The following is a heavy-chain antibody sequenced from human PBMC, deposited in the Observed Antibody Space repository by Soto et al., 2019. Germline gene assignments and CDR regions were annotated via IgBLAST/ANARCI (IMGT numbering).Heavy chain of an antibody. D-gene: IGHD6-13*01. Sequence: EVQLVESGGGLVQPGGSLRLSCAASGFTVSSNYMSWVRQAPGKGLEWVSVIYSGGSTYYADSVKGRFTISRDNSKNTLYLQMNSVRAEDTAVYYCARCTGIAAAGELDYWGQGTLVTVSS. V-gene: IGHV3-66*01. J-gene: IGHJ4*02. CDR2: IYSGGST. CDR1: GFTVSSNY. CDR3: ARCTGIAAAGELDY.